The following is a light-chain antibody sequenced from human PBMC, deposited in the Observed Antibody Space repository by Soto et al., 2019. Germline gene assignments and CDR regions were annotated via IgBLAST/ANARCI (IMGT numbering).Light chain of an antibody. Sequence: DIVMTQSPDSLAVSLGERATINCKSSQSVLYSSNNKNYLAWYQQKPGQPPKLLIYWASTRESGVPDRFSVSGSGTDFTLTISSLQAEDVAVYYCQQYYSTPTFGPGTKVDIK. J-gene: IGKJ3*01. CDR3: QQYYSTPT. V-gene: IGKV4-1*01. CDR1: QSVLYSSNNKNY. CDR2: WAS.